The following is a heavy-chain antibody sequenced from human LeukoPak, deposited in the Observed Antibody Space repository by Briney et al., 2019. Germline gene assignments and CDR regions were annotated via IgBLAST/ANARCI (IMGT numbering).Heavy chain of an antibody. J-gene: IGHJ6*02. CDR2: ISGSGDGT. CDR3: VKDYDGSSGYYYYGMDV. CDR1: GFFFSKYA. V-gene: IGHV3-23*01. Sequence: GGSLRLSCAASGFFFSKYAISWVRQAPGKGLEWVSAISGSGDGTFYADSVRGRFAISRDNSKNTLFLQMNSLRAEDTALYYCVKDYDGSSGYYYYGMDVWGQGTPVTVPS. D-gene: IGHD3-3*01.